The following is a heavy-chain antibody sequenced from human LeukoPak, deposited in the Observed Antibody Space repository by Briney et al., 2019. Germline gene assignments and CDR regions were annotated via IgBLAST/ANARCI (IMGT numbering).Heavy chain of an antibody. CDR2: IILIFGTA. J-gene: IGHJ3*02. CDR3: ARVRIAVAASAGAFDR. CDR1: GGTFSSYA. Sequence: ASVKVSCKASGGTFSSYAISWVRQAPGQGLEWMGRIILIFGTANYAQKFQGRVTITTDESTSTAYMEMSSLRSEEGAADYCARVRIAVAASAGAFDRWGQGTMLSDCS. D-gene: IGHD6-19*01. V-gene: IGHV1-69*05.